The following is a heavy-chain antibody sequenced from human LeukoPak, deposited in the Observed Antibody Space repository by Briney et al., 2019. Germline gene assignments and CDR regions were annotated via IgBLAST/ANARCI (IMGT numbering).Heavy chain of an antibody. CDR3: ARAKGIAAA. V-gene: IGHV3-23*01. Sequence: GGSLRLSCAASGFTFSSYAMSWVRQAPGKGLEWVSAISGSGGSTYYADSVKGRFTISRDNAKNSLYLQMNSLRDEDTAVYYCARAKGIAAAWGQGTMVTVSS. CDR1: GFTFSSYA. CDR2: ISGSGGST. J-gene: IGHJ3*01. D-gene: IGHD6-13*01.